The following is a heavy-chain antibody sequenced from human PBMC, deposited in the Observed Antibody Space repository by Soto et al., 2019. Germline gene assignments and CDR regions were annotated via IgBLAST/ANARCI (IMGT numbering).Heavy chain of an antibody. J-gene: IGHJ2*01. CDR2: VFPSGST. CDR3: ARWRTAAIAYWYFDL. V-gene: IGHV4-61*01. D-gene: IGHD2-2*02. CDR1: GGSVSNGHDY. Sequence: QVRLQESGPVLVKPSETLSRTCSVSGGSVSNGHDYWSWILQPPGKGLAWIVYVFPSGSTNYNPSLNCRVTISVGTSKKHFSLTLSTVTAADTAVYFCARWRTAAIAYWYFDLWGRGTRVIVSS.